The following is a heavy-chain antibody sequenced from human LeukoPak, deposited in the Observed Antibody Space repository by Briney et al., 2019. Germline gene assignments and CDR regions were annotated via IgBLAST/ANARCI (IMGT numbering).Heavy chain of an antibody. CDR1: GGSISSSSYY. CDR2: IYYSGST. D-gene: IGHD3-9*01. CDR3: ARAEYYDILTGYSHFDY. Sequence: SETLSLTCTVSGGSISSSSYYWGWIRQPPGKGLEWIGSIYYSGSTSYNPSLKSRVTISVDTSKNQFSLKLSSVTAADTAVYYCARAEYYDILTGYSHFDYWGQGTLAIVSS. J-gene: IGHJ4*02. V-gene: IGHV4-39*07.